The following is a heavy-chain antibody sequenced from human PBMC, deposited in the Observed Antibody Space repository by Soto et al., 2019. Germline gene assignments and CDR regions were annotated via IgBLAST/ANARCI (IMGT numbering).Heavy chain of an antibody. D-gene: IGHD3-3*01. Sequence: PSETLSLTCTVSGGSISSYYWSWIRQPPGKGLEWIGYIYYSGSTNYNPSLKSRVTISVDTSKNQFSLKLSSVTAADTAVYYCARAGITIFGVVIFDYWGQGTLVTVSS. J-gene: IGHJ4*02. CDR2: IYYSGST. CDR1: GGSISSYY. V-gene: IGHV4-59*01. CDR3: ARAGITIFGVVIFDY.